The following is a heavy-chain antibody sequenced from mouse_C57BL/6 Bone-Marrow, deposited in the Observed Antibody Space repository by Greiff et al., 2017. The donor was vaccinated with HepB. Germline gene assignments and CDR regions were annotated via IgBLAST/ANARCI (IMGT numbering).Heavy chain of an antibody. V-gene: IGHV7-1*01. Sequence: EVHLVESGGGLVQSGRSLRLSCATSGFTFSDFYMEWVRQAPGKGLEWIAASRNKANDYTTEYSASVKGRFIVSRDTSQSILYLQMNALRAEDTAIYYCARENWYFDVWGTGTTVTVSS. J-gene: IGHJ1*03. CDR3: ARENWYFDV. CDR1: GFTFSDFY. CDR2: SRNKANDYTT.